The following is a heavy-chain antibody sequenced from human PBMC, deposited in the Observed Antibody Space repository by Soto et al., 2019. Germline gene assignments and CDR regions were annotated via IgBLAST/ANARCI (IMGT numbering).Heavy chain of an antibody. J-gene: IGHJ4*02. CDR3: ARVGCSSTSCQGHFDY. CDR1: GFTFTSYA. Sequence: QVQLVESGGGVVQPGRSLRLSCAASGFTFTSYAMHWVRQAPGKGLECVAVISYDGSKKYYADSVKGRFTISRDNSKNTLYLQMNTLRTEDTAGYYCARVGCSSTSCQGHFDYWGQGTLVTVSS. V-gene: IGHV3-30-3*01. CDR2: ISYDGSKK. D-gene: IGHD2-2*01.